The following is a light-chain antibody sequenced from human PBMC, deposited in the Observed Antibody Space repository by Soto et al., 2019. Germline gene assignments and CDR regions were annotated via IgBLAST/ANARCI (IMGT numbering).Light chain of an antibody. CDR2: EVS. CDR1: SSDVGGYNY. V-gene: IGLV2-8*01. J-gene: IGLJ2*01. CDR3: SSFAGNNNLV. Sequence: QSALTQPPSAPGSPGQSVTISCTGTSSDVGGYNYVSWYQQHPGKAPKLIISEVSKRPSGVPDRFSGSKSGNTASLTVSGLQAEDEADYYCSSFAGNNNLVFGGGTKLTVL.